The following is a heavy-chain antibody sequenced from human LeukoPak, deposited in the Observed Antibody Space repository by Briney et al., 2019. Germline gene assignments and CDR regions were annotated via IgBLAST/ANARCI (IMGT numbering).Heavy chain of an antibody. CDR1: GGSIGSHY. CDR2: IYYSGRT. CDR3: ARGYCSSTDCYVGPDY. V-gene: IGHV4-59*11. J-gene: IGHJ4*02. D-gene: IGHD2-2*01. Sequence: PETLSLTCTVSGGSIGSHYWNWIRQPPGKGLEWIGYIYYSGRTNYNPSPKSRVTISVDTSKSQFSLKLSSVSAADTAVYYCARGYCSSTDCYVGPDYWGQGTLVTVSA.